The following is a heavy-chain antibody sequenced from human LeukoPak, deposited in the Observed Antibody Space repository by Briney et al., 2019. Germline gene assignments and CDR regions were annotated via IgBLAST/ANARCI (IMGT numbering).Heavy chain of an antibody. J-gene: IGHJ4*02. CDR3: ARDMMRAGDSRDY. D-gene: IGHD3-16*01. V-gene: IGHV3-53*04. CDR1: GFTVSSNY. Sequence: PGGSLRLSCAASGFTVSSNYMSWVRQAPGKGLEWVSVIYSGGSPYYADSVKGRFTISRHNSKNTLYLQMNSLRAEDTAVYYCARDMMRAGDSRDYWGQGTLVTVSS. CDR2: IYSGGSP.